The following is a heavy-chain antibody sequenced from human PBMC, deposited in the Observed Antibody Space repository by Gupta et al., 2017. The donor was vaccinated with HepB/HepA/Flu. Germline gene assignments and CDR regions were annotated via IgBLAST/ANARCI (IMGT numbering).Heavy chain of an antibody. CDR3: AKDKVGATIYYFDY. D-gene: IGHD1-26*01. V-gene: IGHV3-23*01. J-gene: IGHJ4*02. Sequence: EVQLLETGGGLVQPGGSLSRSCAASGYTFSSYAMSCVSQAPGKGLEWVSGISGSGGSTYYTDSVKGLFTISRDNSKNTLYMQMNSLRAEDTAVYYCAKDKVGATIYYFDYWGQGTLVTVSS. CDR2: ISGSGGST. CDR1: GYTFSSYA.